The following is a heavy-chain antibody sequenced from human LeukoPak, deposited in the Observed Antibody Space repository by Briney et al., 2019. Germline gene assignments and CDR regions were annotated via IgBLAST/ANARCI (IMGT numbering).Heavy chain of an antibody. J-gene: IGHJ4*02. CDR1: GFTFSSYI. Sequence: PGGSLRLSCAASGFTFSSYIMNWVRQAPGKGLEWVSYISSSGSTIYYADSVKGRFTISRDNAKNSLYLQMNSLRAEDTAVYYCARAPYCSGGTCYWNYWGQGTLVTVSS. CDR3: ARAPYCSGGTCYWNY. V-gene: IGHV3-48*01. CDR2: ISSSGSTI. D-gene: IGHD2-15*01.